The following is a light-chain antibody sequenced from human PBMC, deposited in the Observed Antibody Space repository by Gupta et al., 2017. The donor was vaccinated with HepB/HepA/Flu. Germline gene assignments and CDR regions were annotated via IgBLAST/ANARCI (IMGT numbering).Light chain of an antibody. CDR3: QQYNNWPPWT. CDR1: QSVSTI. V-gene: IGKV3-15*01. CDR2: GAS. J-gene: IGKJ1*01. Sequence: EIVMTQSPATLSVSPGETATLSCRASQSVSTILAWYQQKPGQAPRLLIYGASTRATSVPARFSGSGSGTEFTLTISSLQSEDSAVYYCQQYNNWPPWTFGQGTKVEIK.